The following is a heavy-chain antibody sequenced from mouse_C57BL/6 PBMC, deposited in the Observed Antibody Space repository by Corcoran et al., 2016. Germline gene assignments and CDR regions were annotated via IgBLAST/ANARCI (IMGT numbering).Heavy chain of an antibody. CDR1: GYTFTTYG. CDR2: INTYSGVP. V-gene: IGHV9-3*01. D-gene: IGHD3-3*01. J-gene: IGHJ4*01. CDR3: ARLGTLYYAMDY. Sequence: QIQLVQSGPELKKPGETVKISCKASGYTFTTYGMSWVKQAPGKGLKWMGWINTYSGVPTYADDFKGRFAFSLETSASTAYLQINNLKNEDTATYFCARLGTLYYAMDYWGQGTSVTVSS.